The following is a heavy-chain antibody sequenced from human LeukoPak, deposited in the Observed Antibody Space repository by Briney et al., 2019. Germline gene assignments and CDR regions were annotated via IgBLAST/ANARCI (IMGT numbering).Heavy chain of an antibody. CDR3: ARRVTYYYDSSGYAYEGLDYFDY. V-gene: IGHV4-59*04. CDR2: VYYSGST. J-gene: IGHJ4*02. CDR1: GGSISSYY. D-gene: IGHD3-22*01. Sequence: SETLSLTCTVSGGSISSYYWSWIRQPPGKGLEWIGSVYYSGSTYNNPSPKSRVTISVDTSKNQFSLKLSSVTAADTAVYYCARRVTYYYDSSGYAYEGLDYFDYWGQGTLVTVSS.